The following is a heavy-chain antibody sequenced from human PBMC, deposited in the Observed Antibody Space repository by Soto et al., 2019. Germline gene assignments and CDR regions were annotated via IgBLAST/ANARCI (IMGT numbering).Heavy chain of an antibody. V-gene: IGHV3-20*01. CDR3: TISGKWLEVPYNFFDP. CDR2: INCNGGRI. Sequence: GGSLRLSCVASGFTFEEYGMSWVRQAPGNGLEWVSGINCNGGRIGYAESVKGRFTISRDNAKKCLYLQMNSLRAEDTAFYHCTISGKWLEVPYNFFDPWGQGTLVTVSS. D-gene: IGHD6-19*01. CDR1: GFTFEEYG. J-gene: IGHJ5*02.